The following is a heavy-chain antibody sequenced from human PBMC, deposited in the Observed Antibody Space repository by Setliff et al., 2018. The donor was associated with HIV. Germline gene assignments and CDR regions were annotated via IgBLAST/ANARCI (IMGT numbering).Heavy chain of an antibody. J-gene: IGHJ6*03. D-gene: IGHD6-19*01. CDR1: GYIFTGYY. V-gene: IGHV1-2*06. CDR2: INPNNGET. CDR3: ARDRWVWGGSDSGYYYYFMDV. Sequence: ASVKVSCKASGYIFTGYYIHWVRQAPGQGLEWMGRINPNNGETNSAQKFQGRVTMTRDTSISTAYMELSRLRSDDTAVYYCARDRWVWGGSDSGYYYYFMDVWGKGTTVTVSS.